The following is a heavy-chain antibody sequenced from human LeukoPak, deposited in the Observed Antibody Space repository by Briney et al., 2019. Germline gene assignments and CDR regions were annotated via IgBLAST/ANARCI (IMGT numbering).Heavy chain of an antibody. Sequence: GGSLRLSCAASGFTFSSYAMHWVRQAPGKGLEWVAVISYDGSNKYYADSVKGRFTISRDNSKNTLYLQMNSLRAEDTAVYYCARDSHQLPANDAFDIWGQGTMVTVSS. V-gene: IGHV3-30-3*01. CDR1: GFTFSSYA. CDR3: ARDSHQLPANDAFDI. CDR2: ISYDGSNK. D-gene: IGHD2-2*01. J-gene: IGHJ3*02.